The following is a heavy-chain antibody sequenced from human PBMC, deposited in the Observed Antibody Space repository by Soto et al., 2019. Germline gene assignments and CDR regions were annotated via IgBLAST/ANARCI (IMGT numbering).Heavy chain of an antibody. Sequence: GSLRLSCAASGFTFSSYGMHWVRQAPGKGLEWVAVISYDGSNKYYADSVKGRFTISRDNSKNTLYLQMNSLRAEDTAVYYCARDSSILDIVVVPAAILGYWGQGTLVTVSS. D-gene: IGHD2-2*02. CDR2: ISYDGSNK. J-gene: IGHJ4*02. CDR1: GFTFSSYG. CDR3: ARDSSILDIVVVPAAILGY. V-gene: IGHV3-30*03.